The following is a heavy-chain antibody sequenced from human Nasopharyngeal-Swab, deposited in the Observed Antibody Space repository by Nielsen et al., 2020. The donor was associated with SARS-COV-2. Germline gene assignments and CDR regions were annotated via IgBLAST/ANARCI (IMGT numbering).Heavy chain of an antibody. CDR1: GYSFTSYW. CDR2: IYPGDSDT. CDR3: ARHGYSSSWYEANFDY. D-gene: IGHD6-13*01. V-gene: IGHV5-51*01. Sequence: GSLKISCKGSGYSFTSYWIGWVRQMPGKGLEWMGIIYPGDSDTRYSPSFQGQVTISADKSISTAYLQWSSLKASDTAMYYCARHGYSSSWYEANFDYWGQGTLVTVSS. J-gene: IGHJ4*02.